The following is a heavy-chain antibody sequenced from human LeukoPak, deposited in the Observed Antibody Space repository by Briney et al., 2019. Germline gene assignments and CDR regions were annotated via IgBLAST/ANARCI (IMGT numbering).Heavy chain of an antibody. Sequence: GGSLRLSCAASGFTFSSNAMSWVRQAPGEGLEWVSAISGSGGDTYYADSVKGRFTISRDNSKNTLYLQMNSLRAEDTAVYYCAKDSASGYYYENWFDPWGQEPWSPSPQ. J-gene: IGHJ5*02. CDR1: GFTFSSNA. CDR2: ISGSGGDT. CDR3: AKDSASGYYYENWFDP. D-gene: IGHD3-22*01. V-gene: IGHV3-23*01.